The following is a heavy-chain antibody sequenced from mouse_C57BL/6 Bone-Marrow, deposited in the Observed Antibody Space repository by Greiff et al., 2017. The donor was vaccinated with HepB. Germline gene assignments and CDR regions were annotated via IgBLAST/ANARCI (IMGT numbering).Heavy chain of an antibody. CDR2: IYPGSGST. CDR3: ARDSSGYYYYAMDY. Sequence: VQLQQPGAELVKPGASVKMSCKASGYTFTSYWITWVKQRPGQGLEWIGDIYPGSGSTNYNEKFKSKATLTVDTSSSAAYMQLSSLTSDDSAVYYCARDSSGYYYYAMDYWGQGTSVTVSS. J-gene: IGHJ4*01. D-gene: IGHD3-2*02. CDR1: GYTFTSYW. V-gene: IGHV1-55*01.